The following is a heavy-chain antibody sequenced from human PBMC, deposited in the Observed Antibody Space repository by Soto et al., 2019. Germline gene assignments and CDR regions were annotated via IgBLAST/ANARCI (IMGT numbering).Heavy chain of an antibody. CDR1: VFIVSDYY. D-gene: IGHD5-18*01. J-gene: IGHJ4*02. V-gene: IGHV3-11*06. CDR3: GRYGPSYGQVDN. Sequence: GGALRLSCAASVFIVSDYYTSWSRQVPGKGLEWVSYIDKTSVHTNYADAVKGRFTISRDNAKNSLFLQMNNLRPEDTAVYYCGRYGPSYGQVDNWGQGTLVTVSS. CDR2: IDKTSVHT.